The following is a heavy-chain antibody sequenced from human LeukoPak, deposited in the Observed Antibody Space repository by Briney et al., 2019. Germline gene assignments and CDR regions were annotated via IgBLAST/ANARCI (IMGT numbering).Heavy chain of an antibody. CDR2: ISAYNGNT. D-gene: IGHD3-22*01. CDR1: GYTFTSYG. CDR3: ARVSSTDSSGYYPQYYFDY. Sequence: ASVKVSCKASGYTFTSYGISWVRQAPGQGLEWMGWISAYNGNTNHAQKLQGRVTMTTDTSTSTAYMELRSLRSDDTAVYYCARVSSTDSSGYYPQYYFDYWGQGTLVTVSS. V-gene: IGHV1-18*01. J-gene: IGHJ4*02.